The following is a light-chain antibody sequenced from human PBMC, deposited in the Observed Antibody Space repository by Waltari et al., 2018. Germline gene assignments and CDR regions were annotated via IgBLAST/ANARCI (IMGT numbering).Light chain of an antibody. Sequence: ETVLTQSPATLSLSPGERDTLSCRASQTINNSLAWYHQKPGQAPRLLIYDASNRATGIPARFSGSGSGTDFTLTISSLEPEDFAVYYCQQRYNWPWTFGQGTKVEIE. V-gene: IGKV3-11*01. CDR1: QTINNS. J-gene: IGKJ1*01. CDR2: DAS. CDR3: QQRYNWPWT.